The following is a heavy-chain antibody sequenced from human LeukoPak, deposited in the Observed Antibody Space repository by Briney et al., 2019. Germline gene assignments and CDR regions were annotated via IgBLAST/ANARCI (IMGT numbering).Heavy chain of an antibody. D-gene: IGHD6-13*01. J-gene: IGHJ3*02. CDR1: GGSFSGYY. CDR3: ARDRGSSWYPAFDI. V-gene: IGHV4-34*01. Sequence: SETLSLTCAVYGGSFSGYYWSWLRQPPGKGLEWIGEINHSGSTNYNPSLKSRVTISVDTSKNQFSLKLSSVTAADTAVYYCARDRGSSWYPAFDIWGQGTMVTVSS. CDR2: INHSGST.